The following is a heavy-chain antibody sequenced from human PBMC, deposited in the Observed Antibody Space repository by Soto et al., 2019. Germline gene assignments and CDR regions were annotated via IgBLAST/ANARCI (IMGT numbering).Heavy chain of an antibody. Sequence: GXSLRLSCAASGFTFSSYGLHWFRQAPGKGLEWVAVIWYDGSNKYYADSVKGRFTISRDNSKNTLYLQMNSLRAEDTAVYYCARGSRSSWLFAFDIWGQGTMVTVS. CDR1: GFTFSSYG. CDR3: ARGSRSSWLFAFDI. V-gene: IGHV3-33*01. CDR2: IWYDGSNK. J-gene: IGHJ3*02. D-gene: IGHD6-13*01.